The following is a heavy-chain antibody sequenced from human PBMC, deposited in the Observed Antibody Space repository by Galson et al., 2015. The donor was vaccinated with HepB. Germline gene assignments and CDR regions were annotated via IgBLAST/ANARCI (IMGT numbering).Heavy chain of an antibody. CDR3: ARQYDTSGYYPY. CDR1: GGTFSRHT. Sequence: SVKVSCKASGGTFSRHTISWLRQAPGQGLEWMGGIIPIFGSGNYAQKFRGRVTITADESKSTTYMELSSLRFEDTAVYYCARQYDTSGYYPYWGQGTLVTVSS. J-gene: IGHJ4*02. D-gene: IGHD3-22*01. V-gene: IGHV1-69*13. CDR2: IIPIFGSG.